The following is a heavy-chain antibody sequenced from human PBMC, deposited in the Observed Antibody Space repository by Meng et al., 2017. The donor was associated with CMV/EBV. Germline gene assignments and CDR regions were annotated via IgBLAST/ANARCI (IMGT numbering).Heavy chain of an antibody. CDR1: GFTFSSYA. Sequence: GGSLRLSCAASGFTFSSYAMSWVRQAPGKGLEWVSAISGGGGSTYYADSVKGRFTISRDNSKNTLYLQMNSLRAEDTAVYYCAKAILFGVVIDYFDYWGQGTLVTVSS. D-gene: IGHD3-3*01. J-gene: IGHJ4*02. CDR3: AKAILFGVVIDYFDY. CDR2: ISGGGGST. V-gene: IGHV3-23*01.